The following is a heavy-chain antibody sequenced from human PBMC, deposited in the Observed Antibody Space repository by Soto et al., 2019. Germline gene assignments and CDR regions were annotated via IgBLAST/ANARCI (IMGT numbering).Heavy chain of an antibody. J-gene: IGHJ6*02. D-gene: IGHD2-2*01. CDR3: ARDRLGQLPDQYYYYGMDV. CDR1: GGTFSSYT. Sequence: QVQLVQSGAEVKKPGSSVKVSCKASGGTFSSYTISWVRQAPGQGLEWMGRIIPILGIANYAQKFQGRVTITADKSTSTAYMELSSLRSEDTAVYYCARDRLGQLPDQYYYYGMDVWGQGTTVTVSS. CDR2: IIPILGIA. V-gene: IGHV1-69*08.